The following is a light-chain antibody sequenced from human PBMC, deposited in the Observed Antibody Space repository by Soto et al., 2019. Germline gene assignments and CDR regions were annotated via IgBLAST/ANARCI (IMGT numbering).Light chain of an antibody. J-gene: IGKJ1*01. V-gene: IGKV3-15*01. CDR2: GAS. CDR3: QQSNNWWT. CDR1: HSVNSN. Sequence: EIVMTQSPATLSVSPGERATLSCRASHSVNSNLAWYQQRPGQAPRLLISGASTRATGVPARFSGSGSETEFTLTISTLQSEDFAVYYCQQSNNWWTFGQGTKVEIK.